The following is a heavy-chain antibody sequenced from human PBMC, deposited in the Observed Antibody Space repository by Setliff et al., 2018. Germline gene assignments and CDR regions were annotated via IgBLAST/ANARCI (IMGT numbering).Heavy chain of an antibody. Sequence: PGGSLRLSCAASGFTFSSYELNWVRQVPGKGLEWLSYISNTGDVVYSAASVQGRLTTSRDNGKNELFLQMNSLRADDTGVYFCARDLHSPLAVGAFDIWGQGTVVTVSS. J-gene: IGHJ3*02. CDR2: ISNTGDVV. CDR1: GFTFSSYE. CDR3: ARDLHSPLAVGAFDI. D-gene: IGHD2-15*01. V-gene: IGHV3-48*03.